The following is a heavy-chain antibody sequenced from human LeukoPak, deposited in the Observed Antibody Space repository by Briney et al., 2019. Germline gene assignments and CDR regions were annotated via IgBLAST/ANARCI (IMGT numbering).Heavy chain of an antibody. CDR3: ARDPRAAPHFDY. V-gene: IGHV3-7*01. J-gene: IGHJ4*02. CDR2: INGDGSVK. CDR1: GFTFSSLW. Sequence: GGSLRLSCAASGFTFSSLWMNWVRQAPGKGLEWVANINGDGSVKHYVDSVKGRFTISRDNARNSLFLQMDSLRAEYTAVYFCARDPRAAPHFDYWGQGTLVTVSS. D-gene: IGHD6-6*01.